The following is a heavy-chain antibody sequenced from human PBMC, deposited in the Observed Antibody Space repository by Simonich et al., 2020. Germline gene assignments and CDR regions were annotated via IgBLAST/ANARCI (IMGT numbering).Heavy chain of an antibody. CDR3: ASSKRGYNWNDFDY. V-gene: IGHV1-2*02. J-gene: IGHJ4*02. CDR1: GYTFTGYY. Sequence: QVQLVQSGAEVKKPGASVRVSYKASGYTFTGYYMHWVRQAPGQGLEGRGWIKPNSGDTKDAQKCKGRVTMTRNTSISTAYRELSRLRSDDTAVYYCASSKRGYNWNDFDYWGQGTLVTVSS. CDR2: IKPNSGDT. D-gene: IGHD1-1*01.